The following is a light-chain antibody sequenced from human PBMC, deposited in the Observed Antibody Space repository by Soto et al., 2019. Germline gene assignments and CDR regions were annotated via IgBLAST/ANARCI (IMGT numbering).Light chain of an antibody. V-gene: IGKV4-1*01. CDR2: WSS. J-gene: IGKJ5*01. CDR1: QSVLSSANNKNY. Sequence: DIVMTQSPDSLTVSLGERATINCQSSQSVLSSANNKNYLAWFQQKPGQPPKLLIYWSSTRKSGVPDRFTGSGSGTDFTLTISSLQAEDVAVYYGQQYHSDPITFGQGTRLENK. CDR3: QQYHSDPIT.